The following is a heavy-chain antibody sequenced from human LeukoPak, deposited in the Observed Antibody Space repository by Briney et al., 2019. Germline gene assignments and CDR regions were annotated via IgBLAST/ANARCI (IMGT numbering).Heavy chain of an antibody. J-gene: IGHJ6*03. CDR1: GFTVSSNF. CDR2: IYSGGST. CDR3: ARVVGGWYDQDYYMDV. V-gene: IGHV3-53*01. D-gene: IGHD6-19*01. Sequence: PGGSLRLSCAASGFTVSSNFLSWVRQAPGKGLEWVSLIYSGGSTDYTDSVKGRFTISRDNSKNTLYLQMNSLRAEDTAVYYCARVVGGWYDQDYYMDVWGKGTTVTISS.